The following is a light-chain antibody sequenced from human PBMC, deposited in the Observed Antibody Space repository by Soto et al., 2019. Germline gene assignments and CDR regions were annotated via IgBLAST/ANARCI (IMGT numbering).Light chain of an antibody. Sequence: QSALTQPPSASGSPGQSVTISCTGTSSDVGGYNYVSWYQQHPGKAPKLMIYEVNKRSSGVPDRFSGSKSGNTASLTVSGLQAEDEADYYCSSYAGSNNVLFGGGTKLTVL. CDR3: SSYAGSNNVL. J-gene: IGLJ2*01. V-gene: IGLV2-8*01. CDR1: SSDVGGYNY. CDR2: EVN.